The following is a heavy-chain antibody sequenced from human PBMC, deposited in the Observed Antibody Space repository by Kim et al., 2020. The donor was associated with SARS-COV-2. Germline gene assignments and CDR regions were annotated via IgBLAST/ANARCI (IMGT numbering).Heavy chain of an antibody. V-gene: IGHV4-4*02. J-gene: IGHJ4*02. Sequence: PSLKSRVTISVDKSKNQFSLKLSSVTAADTAVYYCARVDSSSWFPYYFDYWGQGTLVTVSS. D-gene: IGHD6-13*01. CDR3: ARVDSSSWFPYYFDY.